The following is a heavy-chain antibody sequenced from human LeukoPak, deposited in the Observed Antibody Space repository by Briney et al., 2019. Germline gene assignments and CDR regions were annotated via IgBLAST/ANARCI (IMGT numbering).Heavy chain of an antibody. CDR2: INPSGGSP. CDR1: GYTFTSYG. CDR3: AREPLYGDQKRYFDL. V-gene: IGHV1-46*01. Sequence: VKVSCKASGYTFTSYGISWVRQAPGQGLEWMGIINPSGGSPSYAQKFQGRVTMTRDMSTSTVYMELSSLRSEDTAVYYCAREPLYGDQKRYFDLWGRGTLVTVSS. D-gene: IGHD4-17*01. J-gene: IGHJ2*01.